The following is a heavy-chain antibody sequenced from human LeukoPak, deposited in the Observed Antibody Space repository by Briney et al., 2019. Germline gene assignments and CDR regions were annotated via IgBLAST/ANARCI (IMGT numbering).Heavy chain of an antibody. Sequence: SGGSLRLSCAASGFTVSSNYMSWVRQAPGKGQEWVSVIYSGGSTYYADSVKGRFTISRDNSKNTLYLQMNSLRAEDTAVYYCARDPHYGGNSGGFYWGQGTLVTVSS. V-gene: IGHV3-66*02. CDR3: ARDPHYGGNSGGFY. D-gene: IGHD4-23*01. CDR1: GFTVSSNY. CDR2: IYSGGST. J-gene: IGHJ4*02.